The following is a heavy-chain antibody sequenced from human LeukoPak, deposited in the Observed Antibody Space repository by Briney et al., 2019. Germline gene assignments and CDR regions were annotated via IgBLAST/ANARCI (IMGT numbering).Heavy chain of an antibody. CDR1: GGSISSYY. CDR2: IYYSGST. V-gene: IGHV4-59*01. Sequence: SETLSLTCTVSGGSISSYYWSWIRQPPGKGLEWIGYIYYSGSTNYNPSPKSRVTISVDTSKNQFSLKLSSVTAADTAVYYCARSSAYCSGGSCYLSPQYYYYMDVWGKGTTVTVSS. J-gene: IGHJ6*03. CDR3: ARSSAYCSGGSCYLSPQYYYYMDV. D-gene: IGHD2-15*01.